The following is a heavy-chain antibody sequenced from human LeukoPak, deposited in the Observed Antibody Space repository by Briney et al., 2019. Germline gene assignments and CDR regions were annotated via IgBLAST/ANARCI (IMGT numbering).Heavy chain of an antibody. Sequence: GGSLRLSCAASGFTCSGYWMSWVRQAPGKGLEWVANIKQDGSEKYYVDSVKGRFTISRDNAKNSLYLQMNSLRAEDTAVYYCARTYADYFDYWGQGTLVTVSS. CDR2: IKQDGSEK. CDR1: GFTCSGYW. D-gene: IGHD4-17*01. J-gene: IGHJ4*02. CDR3: ARTYADYFDY. V-gene: IGHV3-7*01.